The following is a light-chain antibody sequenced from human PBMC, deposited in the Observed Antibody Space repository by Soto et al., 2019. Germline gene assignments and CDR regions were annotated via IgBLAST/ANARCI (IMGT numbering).Light chain of an antibody. CDR3: SSYTTSNTRQIV. J-gene: IGLJ1*01. Sequence: QSVLTQPASVSGSPGQSITISCTGTSSDVGGYNYVSWYQHHPGKAPKLMNFDVSNRPSGVSNRFSGSKSGNTASLTISGLQPEDEADYYCSSYTTSNTRQIVFGTGTKVTV. CDR1: SSDVGGYNY. V-gene: IGLV2-14*03. CDR2: DVS.